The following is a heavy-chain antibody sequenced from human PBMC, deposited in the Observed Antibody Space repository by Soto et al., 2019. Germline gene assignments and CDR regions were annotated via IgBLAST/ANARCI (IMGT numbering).Heavy chain of an antibody. Sequence: GGSLRLSCAASGFTFSSYAMHWVRQAPGKGLEYVSAISSNGGSTYYANCVKGRFTISRDNSKNTLYLQMGSLRAEDMAVYYCALWYSSSLFYAFDIWGQGTMVTVSS. CDR2: ISSNGGST. J-gene: IGHJ3*02. CDR1: GFTFSSYA. CDR3: ALWYSSSLFYAFDI. D-gene: IGHD6-19*01. V-gene: IGHV3-64*01.